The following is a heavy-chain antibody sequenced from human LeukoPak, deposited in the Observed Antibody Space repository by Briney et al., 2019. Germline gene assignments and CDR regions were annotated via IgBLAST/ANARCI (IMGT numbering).Heavy chain of an antibody. CDR1: GFTFSSYW. CDR2: IKQDGSEK. J-gene: IGHJ4*02. D-gene: IGHD6-19*01. Sequence: GGSLRLSCAASGFTFSSYWMSWVRQAPGKGLEWVANIKQDGSEKYYVDSVKGRFTISRDNAKNSLYLQMNSLRAEDTAVYYCARVGPTIAVAGTVDYWGQGTLVTVSS. CDR3: ARVGPTIAVAGTVDY. V-gene: IGHV3-7*01.